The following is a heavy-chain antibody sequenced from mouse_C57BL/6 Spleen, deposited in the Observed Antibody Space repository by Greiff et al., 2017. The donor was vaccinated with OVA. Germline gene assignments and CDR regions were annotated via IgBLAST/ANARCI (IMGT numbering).Heavy chain of an antibody. V-gene: IGHV1-82*01. J-gene: IGHJ2*01. Sequence: QVQLQQSGPELVKPGASVKISCKASGYAFSSSWMNWVKQRPGKGLEWIGRIYPGDGDTNYNGKFKGKATLTADKSSSTAYMQLSSLPSEDSAVYFCARHYSNYYFDYWGQGTTLTVSS. D-gene: IGHD2-5*01. CDR1: GYAFSSSW. CDR3: ARHYSNYYFDY. CDR2: IYPGDGDT.